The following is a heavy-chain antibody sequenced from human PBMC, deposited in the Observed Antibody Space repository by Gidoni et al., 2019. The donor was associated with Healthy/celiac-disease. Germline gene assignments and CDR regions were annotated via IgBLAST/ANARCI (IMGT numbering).Heavy chain of an antibody. V-gene: IGHV3-48*02. CDR1: GFTFSSYS. CDR3: ARSYNFFLEWSLLPRNGLGMDV. J-gene: IGHJ6*02. D-gene: IGHD3-3*01. Sequence: EVQLVESGGGLVQPGGSLRLSCAASGFTFSSYSMNWVRQAPGKGLEWVSYISSSSSTIYYADSVKGRFTISRDNAKNSLYLQMNSLRDEDTAVYYCARSYNFFLEWSLLPRNGLGMDVWGQGTTVTVSS. CDR2: ISSSSSTI.